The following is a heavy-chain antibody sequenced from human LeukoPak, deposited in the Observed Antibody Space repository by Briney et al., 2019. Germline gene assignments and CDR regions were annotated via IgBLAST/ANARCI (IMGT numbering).Heavy chain of an antibody. Sequence: SQTLSLTCTVSGGSISSGSYYWSWIRQPPGKGLEWIGYIYYSGSTNYNPSLKSRVTISVDTSKNQFSLKLSSVTAADTAVYYCARVTSTKSYYYYAMDVWGQGTTVTVSS. CDR2: IYYSGST. CDR1: GGSISSGSYY. J-gene: IGHJ6*02. V-gene: IGHV4-61*01. CDR3: ARVTSTKSYYYYAMDV. D-gene: IGHD3-16*01.